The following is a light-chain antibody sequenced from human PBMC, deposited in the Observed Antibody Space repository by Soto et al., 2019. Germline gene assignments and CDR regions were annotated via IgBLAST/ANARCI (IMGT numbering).Light chain of an antibody. CDR2: GAS. Sequence: EIVLTQSPGTLSLSPGERATLSCRASQSVSSSYLAWYQQKPGQAPRLLIYGASARATGIPDRFSGSGSGTDFTLTLSRLEPEDFAVYYCQHFGGSPPLTCGGGTKVEIK. CDR1: QSVSSSY. V-gene: IGKV3-20*01. J-gene: IGKJ4*01. CDR3: QHFGGSPPLT.